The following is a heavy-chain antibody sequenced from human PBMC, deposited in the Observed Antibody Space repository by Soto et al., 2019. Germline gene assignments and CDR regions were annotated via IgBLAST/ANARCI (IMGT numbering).Heavy chain of an antibody. Sequence: PSETLSLTCAVYGGSFSGYYWSWIRQPPGKGLEWIGEINHSGSTNYNPSLKSRVTISVDTSKNQFSLKLSSVTAADTAVYYCARGQRNSYGSPDFDYWGQGTLVTVSS. D-gene: IGHD5-18*01. CDR2: INHSGST. CDR1: GGSFSGYY. V-gene: IGHV4-34*01. CDR3: ARGQRNSYGSPDFDY. J-gene: IGHJ4*02.